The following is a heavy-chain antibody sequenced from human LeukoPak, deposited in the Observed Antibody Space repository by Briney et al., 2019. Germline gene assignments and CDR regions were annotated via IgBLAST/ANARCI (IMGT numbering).Heavy chain of an antibody. V-gene: IGHV3-23*01. Sequence: GGSLRLSCAASGFTFSNNAMSWVRQAPGKGLEWVSAITGSDGNTYYADPVKGRFTISRDNSKNTLYLQMNSLRAEDTAVYYCAQWGDFDVLTGYYVPDFWGQGTLVTVSS. CDR1: GFTFSNNA. CDR3: AQWGDFDVLTGYYVPDF. CDR2: ITGSDGNT. D-gene: IGHD3-9*01. J-gene: IGHJ4*02.